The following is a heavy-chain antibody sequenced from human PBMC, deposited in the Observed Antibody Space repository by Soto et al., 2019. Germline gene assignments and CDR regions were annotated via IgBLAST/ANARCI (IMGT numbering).Heavy chain of an antibody. V-gene: IGHV3-30*18. CDR3: AKDFGRYYYYGMDV. CDR1: GFTFSSYG. CDR2: ISYDGSNK. D-gene: IGHD3-10*01. J-gene: IGHJ6*02. Sequence: GGSLRLSCAASGFTFSSYGMHWVRQVPGKGLEWVAVISYDGSNKYYADSVKGRFTISRDNSKNTLYLQMNSLRAEDTAVYYCAKDFGRYYYYGMDVWGQGTTVTVSS.